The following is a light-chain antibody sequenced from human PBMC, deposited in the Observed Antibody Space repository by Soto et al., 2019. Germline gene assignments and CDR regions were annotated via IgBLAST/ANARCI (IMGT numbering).Light chain of an antibody. CDR3: QQYNSYSP. Sequence: DIQMTQSPSTLSASVGDRVTITCRASQSISSWLAWYQQKPGKAPKLLIYKASSLESGVPSRFSGSGSGTEFDLTVSSLLPDDFATDDCQQYNSYSPFGQGTEVEIK. CDR2: KAS. V-gene: IGKV1-5*03. J-gene: IGKJ1*01. CDR1: QSISSW.